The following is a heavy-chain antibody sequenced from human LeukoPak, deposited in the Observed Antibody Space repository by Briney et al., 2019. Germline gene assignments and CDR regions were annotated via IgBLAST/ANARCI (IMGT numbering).Heavy chain of an antibody. D-gene: IGHD4-17*01. Sequence: PSETLSLTCAVYGGSFSSYYWSWIRQPPGKGLEWIGYIYYSGSTNYNPSLKSRVTISVDTSKNQFSLKLSSVTAADTAVYYCARCTVDYGDPAFDYWGQGTLVTVSS. J-gene: IGHJ4*02. V-gene: IGHV4-59*01. CDR3: ARCTVDYGDPAFDY. CDR1: GGSFSSYY. CDR2: IYYSGST.